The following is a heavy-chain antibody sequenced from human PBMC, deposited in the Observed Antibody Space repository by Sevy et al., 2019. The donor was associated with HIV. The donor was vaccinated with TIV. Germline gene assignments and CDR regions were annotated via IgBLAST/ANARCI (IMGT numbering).Heavy chain of an antibody. CDR3: ARARAYYYDNSGYSFDY. V-gene: IGHV3-7*01. CDR2: IKQDGSEK. D-gene: IGHD3-22*01. J-gene: IGHJ4*02. Sequence: GGSLRLSCAASGFTLSSYWMSWVRQAPGKGVEWVANIKQDGSEKYYVDSVKGRFTISRDNAKNSLYLQMNSLRVEDTAAYYCARARAYYYDNSGYSFDYWGQGTLVTVSS. CDR1: GFTLSSYW.